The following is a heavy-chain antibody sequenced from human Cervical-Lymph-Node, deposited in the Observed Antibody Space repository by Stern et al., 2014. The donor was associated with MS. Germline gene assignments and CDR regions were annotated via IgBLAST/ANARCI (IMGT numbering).Heavy chain of an antibody. CDR3: ARSSTVTPNAFDI. V-gene: IGHV4-30-2*01. CDR1: GGSISSGGYS. CDR2: IYHSGSS. J-gene: IGHJ3*02. D-gene: IGHD4-17*01. Sequence: LQLQESGSGLVKPSQTLSLTCAVSGGSISSGGYSWSWIRQPPGKGLEWIGYIYHSGSSYSNPSLKSRVTISVDRSKTQFSLKLSSVTAADTAVYYCARSSTVTPNAFDIWGQGTMVTVSS.